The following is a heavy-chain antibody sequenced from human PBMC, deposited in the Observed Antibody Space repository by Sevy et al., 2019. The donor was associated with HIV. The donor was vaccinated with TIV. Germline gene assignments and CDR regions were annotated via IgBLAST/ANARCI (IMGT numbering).Heavy chain of an antibody. D-gene: IGHD4-17*01. J-gene: IGHJ4*02. CDR3: ARDLPPSATTVAHFDC. CDR1: GFTFSSYE. Sequence: GGSLRLSCVASGFTFSSYEMNWVRQAPGKGLEWVSYISNSGTSMYYSDSVKGRFTISRDNARNSLCLQMNSLRAEDTAVYYCARDLPPSATTVAHFDCWGQGTLVTVSS. V-gene: IGHV3-48*03. CDR2: ISNSGTSM.